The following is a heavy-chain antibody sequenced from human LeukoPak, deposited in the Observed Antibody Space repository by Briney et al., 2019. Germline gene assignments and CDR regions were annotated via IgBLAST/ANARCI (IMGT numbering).Heavy chain of an antibody. CDR3: ARDSGSYGLPDAFDI. D-gene: IGHD5-18*01. CDR1: GFTFSSYG. Sequence: GRSLRLSCAASGFTFSSYGMHWVRQAPGKGLEWVAVIWYDGSNKYYADSVKGRFTISRDNSKNTQYLQMNSLRAEDTAVYYCARDSGSYGLPDAFDIWGQGTMVTVSS. V-gene: IGHV3-33*01. CDR2: IWYDGSNK. J-gene: IGHJ3*02.